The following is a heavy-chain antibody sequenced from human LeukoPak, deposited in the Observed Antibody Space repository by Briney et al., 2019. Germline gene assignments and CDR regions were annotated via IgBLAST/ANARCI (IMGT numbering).Heavy chain of an antibody. CDR2: VYYDGSNR. D-gene: IGHD1/OR15-1a*01. CDR3: AKVGWTGTNMPRYFDY. V-gene: IGHV3-33*06. J-gene: IGHJ4*02. CDR1: GFTFSTYA. Sequence: PGGSLRLSCAASGFTFSTYAMHWVRQPPGKGLEWVALVYYDGSNRYYGDFVKGRFTISRDDSKNTLYLQMSSLRGEDTAVYYCAKVGWTGTNMPRYFDYWGQGTLVTVSS.